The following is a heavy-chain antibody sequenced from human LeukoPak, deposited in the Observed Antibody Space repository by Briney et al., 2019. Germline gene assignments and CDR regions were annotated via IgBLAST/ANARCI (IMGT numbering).Heavy chain of an antibody. D-gene: IGHD2-2*01. CDR3: ARGGSRSYTSCTLDY. CDR1: GGSINSYY. J-gene: IGHJ4*02. Sequence: SETLSLTCTVSGGSINSYYWNWIRQPPGKGLEWIGSIYNSGSTNYNPSLKSRVTISIDTSKNRFSLKLSSVTAADTAVYYCARGGSRSYTSCTLDYWGQGSLVTASS. CDR2: IYNSGST. V-gene: IGHV4-59*01.